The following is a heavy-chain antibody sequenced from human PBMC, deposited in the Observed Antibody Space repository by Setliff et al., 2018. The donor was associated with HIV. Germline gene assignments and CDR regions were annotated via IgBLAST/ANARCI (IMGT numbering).Heavy chain of an antibody. J-gene: IGHJ6*03. D-gene: IGHD3-3*01. CDR2: IYRSGIT. CDR3: ARTVRREFRTNVGDHYYFYMDV. V-gene: IGHV4-4*02. Sequence: PSETLSLTCALSGDSVTSSSWWSWVRQPPGKGPEWIGEIYRSGITNYNPSLKSRVTISLDKSKNQFSLKVNSVTAADTAVYYCARTVRREFRTNVGDHYYFYMDVWGKGTTVTVSS. CDR1: GDSVTSSSW.